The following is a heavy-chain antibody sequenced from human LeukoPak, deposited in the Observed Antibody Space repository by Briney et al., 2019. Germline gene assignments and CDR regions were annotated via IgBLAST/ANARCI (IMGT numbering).Heavy chain of an antibody. J-gene: IGHJ1*01. V-gene: IGHV3-23*01. CDR2: ISGSGGST. D-gene: IGHD3-3*01. CDR3: AKSRLNYDFWSGYYAYFQH. Sequence: PGGSLRLSCAASGFTFSSYAMSWVRQAPGKGLEWVSAISGSGGSTYYADSVKGRFTISRDNSKNTLYLQMNSLRAEDTAVYYCAKSRLNYDFWSGYYAYFQHWGQGTLVTVSP. CDR1: GFTFSSYA.